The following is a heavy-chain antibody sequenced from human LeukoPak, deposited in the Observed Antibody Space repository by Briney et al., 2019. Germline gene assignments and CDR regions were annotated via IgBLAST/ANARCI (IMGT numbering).Heavy chain of an antibody. CDR2: ISGGGAGI. J-gene: IGHJ4*02. CDR1: GFTFSNCA. Sequence: GGSLRLSCAASGFTFSNCAMIWVRQAPGKGLQGVSAISGGGAGIYYADSVRGRFTISRDNSKNTLYLQMNSLRAEDTAVYFCARDGFDYYDSSGFSYFDYWGQGTLVTVSS. CDR3: ARDGFDYYDSSGFSYFDY. V-gene: IGHV3-23*01. D-gene: IGHD3-22*01.